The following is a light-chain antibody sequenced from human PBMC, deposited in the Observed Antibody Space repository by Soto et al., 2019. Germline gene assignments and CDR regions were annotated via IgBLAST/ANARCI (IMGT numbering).Light chain of an antibody. V-gene: IGLV2-14*03. J-gene: IGLJ3*02. CDR2: DVS. CDR3: TSYTIATTWV. Sequence: QSALTQPASVSGSPGQSITIPCTGSSSDIGNYNYVSWYQQQHPGKAPKLMIYDVSTRPSGVSIRFSGSKSGNTASLTISGLQAEDEAFYYCTSYTIATTWVFSGGTKLTVL. CDR1: SSDIGNYNY.